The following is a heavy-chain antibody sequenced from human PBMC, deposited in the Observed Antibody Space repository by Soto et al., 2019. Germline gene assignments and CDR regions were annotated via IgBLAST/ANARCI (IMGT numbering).Heavy chain of an antibody. V-gene: IGHV3-15*01. CDR2: IKSEIDGGTT. Sequence: GGSLRLSCAASGITLSSAWMSWVRQAPGKGLEWVARIKSEIDGGTTDYTAPVKGRFTISRDDSKNTLYLQMNSLKTEDTAVYYCTTDRSITLAQFDYWGQGTLVTVSS. J-gene: IGHJ4*02. CDR1: GITLSSAW. CDR3: TTDRSITLAQFDY. D-gene: IGHD1-20*01.